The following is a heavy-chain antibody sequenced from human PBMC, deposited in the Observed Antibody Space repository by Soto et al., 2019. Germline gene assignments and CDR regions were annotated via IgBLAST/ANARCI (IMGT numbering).Heavy chain of an antibody. CDR1: GFTFSSYG. V-gene: IGHV3-30*18. CDR2: ISYDGSNK. D-gene: IGHD1-26*01. CDR3: AKEDSGSYSYYYGMDV. J-gene: IGHJ6*01. Sequence: QVQLVESGGGVVQPGRSLRLSCAASGFTFSSYGMHWVRQAPGKGLEWVAVISYDGSNKYYADSVKGRFTISRDNSKNTLYLQMNSLRAEDTAVYYCAKEDSGSYSYYYGMDVW.